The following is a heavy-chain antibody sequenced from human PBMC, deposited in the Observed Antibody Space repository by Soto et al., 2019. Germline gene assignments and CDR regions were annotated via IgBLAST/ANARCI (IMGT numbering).Heavy chain of an antibody. Sequence: PGGSLRLSCAASGFTFSNSDMNWVHQAPGKGLEWVSGVSWNGSRTHYADSVKGRFIISRDNSRNTLYLQTNSLRAEDTAVYYCVGLGSCRPAIDYFDYWGQGTLVTVSS. CDR1: GFTFSNSD. CDR2: VSWNGSRT. D-gene: IGHD2-15*01. J-gene: IGHJ4*02. CDR3: VGLGSCRPAIDYFDY. V-gene: IGHV3-35*01.